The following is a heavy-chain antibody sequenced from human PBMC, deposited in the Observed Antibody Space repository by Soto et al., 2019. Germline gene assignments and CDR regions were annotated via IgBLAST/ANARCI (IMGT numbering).Heavy chain of an antibody. J-gene: IGHJ4*02. CDR1: GGSVSSGSYY. CDR3: ARGSGDY. D-gene: IGHD1-26*01. CDR2: IDYSGST. Sequence: QVQLQESGPGLVKPSETLSLTCTVSGGSVSSGSYYWSWIRQPPGKGLEWIGSIDYSGSTNYNPSLKSRVPIAVDTSKNQFSLKVNSVTAADTAVYYCARGSGDYWGQGTLVTVSS. V-gene: IGHV4-61*01.